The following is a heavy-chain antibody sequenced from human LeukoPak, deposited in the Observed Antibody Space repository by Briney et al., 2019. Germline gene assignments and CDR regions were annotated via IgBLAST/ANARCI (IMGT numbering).Heavy chain of an antibody. CDR2: ISWYSGSI. D-gene: IGHD1-26*01. Sequence: PPGGSLRLSCAASGFTFDDYAMHWVRQAPGKGLEWVSGISWYSGSIVYADSVKGRFTISRDNAKNSLYLQMNSLGAEDMALYYCAKANRGGATTEFDYWGQGTLVTVSS. CDR1: GFTFDDYA. CDR3: AKANRGGATTEFDY. J-gene: IGHJ4*02. V-gene: IGHV3-9*03.